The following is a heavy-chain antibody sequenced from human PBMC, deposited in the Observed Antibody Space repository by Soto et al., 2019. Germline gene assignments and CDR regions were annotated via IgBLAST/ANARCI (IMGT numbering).Heavy chain of an antibody. CDR2: IYYSGTT. CDR3: ARGGSGFLEWLDCDF. D-gene: IGHD3-3*01. Sequence: QLQLQESGPVLVKPSQTLSLTCTVSGGAISSGGHYWSGIRQHPGRGLEWIGHIYYSGTTHYFPSLKIRVPISIDTSKHPFFLKLSSVTAADTAVYFCARGGSGFLEWLDCDFWGLRTLVTVSS. V-gene: IGHV4-31*03. J-gene: IGHJ4*02. CDR1: GGAISSGGHY.